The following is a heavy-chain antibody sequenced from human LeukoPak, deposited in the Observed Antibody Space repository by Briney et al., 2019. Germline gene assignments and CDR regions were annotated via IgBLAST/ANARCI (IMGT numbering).Heavy chain of an antibody. V-gene: IGHV4-61*02. CDR1: GGSISSGSYY. D-gene: IGHD3-3*01. J-gene: IGHJ4*02. CDR3: ARDGDDDFWSGPSGY. Sequence: PSQTLSLTCTVSGGSISSGSYYWSWIRQPAGKGLEWIGRIYTSGSTNYNPSLKSRVTISVDTSKSQFSLKLSSVTAADTAVYYCARDGDDDFWSGPSGYWGQGTLVTVSS. CDR2: IYTSGST.